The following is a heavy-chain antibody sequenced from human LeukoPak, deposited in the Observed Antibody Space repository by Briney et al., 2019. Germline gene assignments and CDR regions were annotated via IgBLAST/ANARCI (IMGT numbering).Heavy chain of an antibody. V-gene: IGHV4-4*07. CDR3: ASSVRGESYGMDV. Sequence: TSSETLSLTCTVSGGSISSYYWSWVRQPAGKGLEWIGRIYTSGSTNYNPSLKSRVTMSVDTSKNQFSLKLSSVTAADTAVYYCASSVRGESYGMDVWGQGTTVTVSS. J-gene: IGHJ6*02. D-gene: IGHD3-10*01. CDR2: IYTSGST. CDR1: GGSISSYY.